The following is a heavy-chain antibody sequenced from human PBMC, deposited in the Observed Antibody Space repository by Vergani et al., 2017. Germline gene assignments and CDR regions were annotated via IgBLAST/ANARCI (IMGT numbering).Heavy chain of an antibody. Sequence: QVQLQQWGAGLLKPSETLSLTCAVYGGSFSGYYWSWIRQPPGKGLEWIGEINHSGSTNYNPSLKSRVTISVGTSKNQFSLKLSSVTAADTAVYYCAWRGMALFRVVVRYIDRWGRGTLVTVSS. V-gene: IGHV4-34*01. D-gene: IGHD3-3*01. J-gene: IGHJ2*01. CDR3: AWRGMALFRVVVRYIDR. CDR2: INHSGST. CDR1: GGSFSGYY.